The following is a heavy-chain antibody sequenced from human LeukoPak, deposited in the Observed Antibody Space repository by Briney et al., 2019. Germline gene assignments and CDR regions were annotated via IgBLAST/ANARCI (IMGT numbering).Heavy chain of an antibody. CDR2: IYHSGST. CDR1: SDSISNYY. CDR3: VRQVVRGLAR. D-gene: IGHD2/OR15-2a*01. V-gene: IGHV4-59*08. J-gene: IGHJ4*02. Sequence: SETLSLTCNVSSDSISNYYWSWIRQPPGKRLEWIGYIYHSGSTNYNPSLKSRVTLSLDTSKNQFSLKLTSVTAADTAVYYCVRQVVRGLARGGEGILVTVSS.